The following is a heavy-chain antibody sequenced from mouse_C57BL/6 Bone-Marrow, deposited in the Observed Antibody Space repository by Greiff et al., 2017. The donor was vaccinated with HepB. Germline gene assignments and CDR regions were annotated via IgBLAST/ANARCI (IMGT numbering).Heavy chain of an antibody. J-gene: IGHJ4*01. Sequence: QVQLQQPGAELVKPGASVKMSCKASGYTFTSYWITWVKQRPGQGLEWIGDIYPGSGSTNYNEKFKSKATLTVDTSSTTAYMQLSSLTSEDSAVYYCARWGDGSLYAMDYWGQGTSVTVSS. CDR2: IYPGSGST. CDR3: ARWGDGSLYAMDY. CDR1: GYTFTSYW. D-gene: IGHD2-3*01. V-gene: IGHV1-55*01.